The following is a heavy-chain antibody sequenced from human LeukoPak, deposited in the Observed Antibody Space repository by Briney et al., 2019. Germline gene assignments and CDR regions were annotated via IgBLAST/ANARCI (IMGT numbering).Heavy chain of an antibody. V-gene: IGHV3-64*01. CDR1: GFTFSSYG. Sequence: GGSLRLSCAASGFTFSSYGMHWVRQAPGKGLEYVSAISSNGGSTYYANSVKGRFTISRDNSKNTVYLQMGSLRAEDTAVFYCARGNWYFDLWGRGTLVTVSS. CDR3: ARGNWYFDL. CDR2: ISSNGGST. J-gene: IGHJ2*01.